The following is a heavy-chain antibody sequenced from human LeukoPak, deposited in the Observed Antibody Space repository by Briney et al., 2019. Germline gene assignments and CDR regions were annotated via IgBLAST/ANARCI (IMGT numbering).Heavy chain of an antibody. CDR3: ARALGYSSGWGVDY. D-gene: IGHD6-19*01. V-gene: IGHV4-59*01. Sequence: SETLSLTCTVSGGSISNYYWSWIRQPPGKGLEYIGYIYNSGSTYYNPSLKSRVIISQDTSKNQFSLNLSSVTAADTAVYYCARALGYSSGWGVDYWGQGILVTVSS. CDR2: IYNSGST. CDR1: GGSISNYY. J-gene: IGHJ4*02.